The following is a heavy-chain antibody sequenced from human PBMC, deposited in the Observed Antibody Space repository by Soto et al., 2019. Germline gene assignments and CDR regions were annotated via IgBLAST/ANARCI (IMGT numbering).Heavy chain of an antibody. D-gene: IGHD1-1*01. J-gene: IGHJ6*02. CDR2: IFYSGST. V-gene: IGHV4-59*01. Sequence: PSETLSLTCTVSGGSISSYYWNWIRQPPGKGLEWIGYIFYSGSTNYNPSLKSRVTISVDTSKNQFSLKLNSVTAADTAVYYCARDRNWKGYSGMDVWGQGTTVTVSS. CDR3: ARDRNWKGYSGMDV. CDR1: GGSISSYY.